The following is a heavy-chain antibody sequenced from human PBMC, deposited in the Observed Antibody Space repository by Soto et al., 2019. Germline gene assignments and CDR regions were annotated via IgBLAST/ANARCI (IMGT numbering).Heavy chain of an antibody. CDR2: IFYSAST. D-gene: IGHD6-13*01. CDR3: ARAKETPFEGQQLKGETPYYYYYYMDV. Sequence: QVQLQESGPGLVKPSQTLSLTCTVSGGSISSGGYDWSWIRQHPGKGLEWIGYIFYSASTYYNPSLKSRLTISVDTSKNQFSLKLSSVTAADTAVYYCARAKETPFEGQQLKGETPYYYYYYMDVWGKGTTVTVSS. J-gene: IGHJ6*03. CDR1: GGSISSGGYD. V-gene: IGHV4-31*03.